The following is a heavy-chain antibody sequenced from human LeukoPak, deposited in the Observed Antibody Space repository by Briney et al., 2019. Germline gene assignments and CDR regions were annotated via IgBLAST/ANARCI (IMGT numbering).Heavy chain of an antibody. CDR2: IFWDDDK. J-gene: IGHJ4*02. V-gene: IGHV2-5*02. Sequence: ESGPTLVNPTQTLTLTCTFSGFSVSTSGVGVGWFRQPPGKALEWLALIFWDDDKRYSPSLKSRLSITKDTSKNQVVLTMTNMDAVDTATYCGAHSGTYYDFWSGYPYFEYWGQGTLVTVSS. D-gene: IGHD3-3*01. CDR3: AHSGTYYDFWSGYPYFEY. CDR1: GFSVSTSGVG.